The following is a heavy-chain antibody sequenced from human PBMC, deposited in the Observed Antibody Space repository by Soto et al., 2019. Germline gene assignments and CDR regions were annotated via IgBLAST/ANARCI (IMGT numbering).Heavy chain of an antibody. CDR2: IIPIFGTA. Sequence: ASVKVSCKASGGTFSSYAISWVRQAPGQGLEWMGGIIPIFGTANYAQKFQGRVTITADESTSTAYMELSSLRSEDTAVYYCARVRRDRTGAYPDDILTGYYRHINWFDPWGQGTLVTVSS. J-gene: IGHJ5*02. V-gene: IGHV1-69*13. CDR3: ARVRRDRTGAYPDDILTGYYRHINWFDP. D-gene: IGHD3-9*01. CDR1: GGTFSSYA.